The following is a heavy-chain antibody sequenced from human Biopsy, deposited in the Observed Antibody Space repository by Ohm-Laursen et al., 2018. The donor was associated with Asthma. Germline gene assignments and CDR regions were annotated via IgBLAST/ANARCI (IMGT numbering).Heavy chain of an antibody. Sequence: SQTLSLTCSLSSGSGGYMRSGNYYWGWIRQPPGKGLEWIGSIYYSGTTYYNPSLESRVTVSAYTSKIQFSLKLTSVTAADTAVYYCVRGSSSWHHGPFHYYYGLDVWGQGTTATVSS. CDR3: VRGSSSWHHGPFHYYYGLDV. CDR2: IYYSGTT. J-gene: IGHJ6*02. CDR1: SGSGGYMRSGNYY. D-gene: IGHD6-13*01. V-gene: IGHV4-39*01.